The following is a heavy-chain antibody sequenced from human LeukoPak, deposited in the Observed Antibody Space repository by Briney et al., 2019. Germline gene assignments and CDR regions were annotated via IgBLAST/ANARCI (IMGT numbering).Heavy chain of an antibody. V-gene: IGHV3-7*01. D-gene: IGHD3-3*01. J-gene: IGHJ6*02. CDR2: INQLGSEK. CDR1: GLTFSSSW. Sequence: GGSLRLSCAVSGLTFSSSWMDWVRQAPGKGLEWVANINQLGSEKYYVDSVTGRFTISRDNAKNSLYLQMNSLRAEDTAVYYCARHRTLQGVVIMGAMDVWGQGTTVTVSS. CDR3: ARHRTLQGVVIMGAMDV.